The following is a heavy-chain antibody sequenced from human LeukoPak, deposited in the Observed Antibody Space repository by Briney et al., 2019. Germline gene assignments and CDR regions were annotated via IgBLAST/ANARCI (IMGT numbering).Heavy chain of an antibody. J-gene: IGHJ4*02. Sequence: PSETLSLTCTVSGGSIRRHFWSWIRQRPGKGLEWIGYIFYSGSYNYNPSLKSRVTIAMDTSNNQFSLRLSSVTAADTAVYFCAKEDRNKYFFDSWGQGTLVTVSS. CDR1: GGSIRRHF. V-gene: IGHV4-59*11. CDR3: AKEDRNKYFFDS. CDR2: IFYSGSY.